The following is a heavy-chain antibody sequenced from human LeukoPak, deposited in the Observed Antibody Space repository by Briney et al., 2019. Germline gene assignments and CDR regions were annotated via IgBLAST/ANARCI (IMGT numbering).Heavy chain of an antibody. CDR2: IYYSGST. CDR3: ARGYWNDAPDAFDI. Sequence: SETLSLTCTVSGGSISSYYWSWIRQPPGKGLEWIGYIYYSGSTNYNPSLKSRVTISVDTSKNQFSLKLSSVTAADTAVYYCARGYWNDAPDAFDIWGQGTMVTVSS. D-gene: IGHD1-1*01. CDR1: GGSISSYY. J-gene: IGHJ3*02. V-gene: IGHV4-59*01.